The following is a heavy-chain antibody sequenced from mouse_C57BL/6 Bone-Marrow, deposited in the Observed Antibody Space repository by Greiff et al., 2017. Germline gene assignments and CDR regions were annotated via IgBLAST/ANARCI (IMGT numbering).Heavy chain of an antibody. CDR1: GYTFTSYG. D-gene: IGHD1-1*01. J-gene: IGHJ2*01. V-gene: IGHV1-81*01. Sequence: VQLVESGAELARPGASVKLSCKASGYTFTSYGISWVKQRTGQGLEWIGDIYPRSGNTYYNEKFKGKATLTADKSSSTAYMELRSLTSEDSAVYFCADYYVGPYFDYWGQGTTLTVSS. CDR3: ADYYVGPYFDY. CDR2: IYPRSGNT.